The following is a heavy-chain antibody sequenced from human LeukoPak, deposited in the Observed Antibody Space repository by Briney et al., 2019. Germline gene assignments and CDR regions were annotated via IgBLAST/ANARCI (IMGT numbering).Heavy chain of an antibody. CDR2: FDPEDGQT. J-gene: IGHJ4*02. V-gene: IGHV1-24*01. CDR1: GYTFTSYG. CDR3: ATNSGYYYY. Sequence: ASVKVSCKASGYTFTSYGISWVRQAPGKGLEWMGGFDPEDGQTIYAQKFQGRVTMTEDTSTDTAYMELSSLRSEDTAVYYCATNSGYYYYWGQGTLVTVSS. D-gene: IGHD3-22*01.